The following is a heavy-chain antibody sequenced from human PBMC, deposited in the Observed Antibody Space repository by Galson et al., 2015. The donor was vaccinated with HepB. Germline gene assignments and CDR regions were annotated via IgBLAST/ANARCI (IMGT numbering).Heavy chain of an antibody. J-gene: IGHJ4*02. D-gene: IGHD6-13*01. CDR3: ARGSSSWVYYFDY. CDR1: GYTFTSYA. CDR2: INAGNGNT. Sequence: SVKVSCKASGYTFTSYAMHWVRQAPGQRLEWMGWINAGNGNTKYSQKFQGRVTITRDTSASTAYVELSSLRSEDTAVYYCARGSSSWVYYFDYWGQGTLVTVSS. V-gene: IGHV1-3*01.